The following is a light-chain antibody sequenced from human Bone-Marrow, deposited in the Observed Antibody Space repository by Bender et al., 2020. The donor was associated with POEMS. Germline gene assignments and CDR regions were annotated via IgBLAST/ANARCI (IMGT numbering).Light chain of an antibody. V-gene: IGLV1-44*01. CDR3: AVWDDSLNGWV. J-gene: IGLJ3*02. CDR2: SSH. Sequence: QSVLTQPPSASGTPGQRVTISCSGGSSNIGAHAVNWYQHLPGTAPNLLIYSSHRRPSEVPDRFSGSRSGTSASLAISGLQSEDEADYYCAVWDDSLNGWVFGGGTKLTGL. CDR1: SSNIGAHA.